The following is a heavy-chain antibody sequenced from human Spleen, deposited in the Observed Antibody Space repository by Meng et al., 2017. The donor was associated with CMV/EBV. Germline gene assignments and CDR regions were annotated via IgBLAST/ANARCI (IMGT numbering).Heavy chain of an antibody. V-gene: IGHV3-48*04. D-gene: IGHD3-3*01. CDR3: AGASQELRFLEWLGEGLGYGMDV. CDR2: ISSSSNTK. J-gene: IGHJ6*02. CDR1: GFTFSSYS. Sequence: GESLKISCAASGFTFSSYSMNWVRQAPGKGLEWVSYISSSSNTKEYADSVRGRFTISRDNAKNSLYLEMNSLRVDDTAVFYCAGASQELRFLEWLGEGLGYGMDVWGQGTTVTVSS.